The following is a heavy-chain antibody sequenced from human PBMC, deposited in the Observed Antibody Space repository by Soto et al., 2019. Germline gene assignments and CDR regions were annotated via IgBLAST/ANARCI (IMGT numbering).Heavy chain of an antibody. CDR3: TGL. CDR1: GFRFSNYA. V-gene: IGHV3-23*01. Sequence: GGSLRLSCTVSGFRFSNYAMRWVRQAPGKGLEWVSSVSSNGGITKYADSVKGRFTISRDNSKNTMYLQMNSLRVEDTAVYYCTGLGGQGTLVTVSS. J-gene: IGHJ4*02. CDR2: VSSNGGIT.